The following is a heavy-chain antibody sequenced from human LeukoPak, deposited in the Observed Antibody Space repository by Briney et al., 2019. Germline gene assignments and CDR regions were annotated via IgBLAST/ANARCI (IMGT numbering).Heavy chain of an antibody. CDR2: MKQDGSEK. V-gene: IGHV3-7*01. CDR1: GFTFSSYW. Sequence: GGSLRLSCAASGFTFSSYWMGWVRQAPGKGLEWVANMKQDGSEKYYVDSVKGRFTISRDNAKNSLCLQMNSLRAEDTAVYYCARVRVRGIITYYFDYWGQGTLVTVSS. CDR3: ARVRVRGIITYYFDY. D-gene: IGHD3-10*01. J-gene: IGHJ4*02.